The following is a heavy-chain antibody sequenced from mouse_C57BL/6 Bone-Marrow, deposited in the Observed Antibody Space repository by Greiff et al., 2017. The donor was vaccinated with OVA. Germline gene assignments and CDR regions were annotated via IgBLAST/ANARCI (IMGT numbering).Heavy chain of an antibody. CDR1: DSEVFPIAY. J-gene: IGHJ1*03. CDR2: ILPSIGRT. CDR3: ARYDGYYWYFDV. D-gene: IGHD2-3*01. V-gene: IGHV15-2*01. Sequence: VQLQQSGSELRSPGSSVKLSCKDFDSEVFPIAYMSWVRQKPGHGFEWIGGILPSIGRTIYGEKFEDKATLDADTLSNTAYLELNSLTSEDSAIYYCARYDGYYWYFDVWGTGTTVTVSS.